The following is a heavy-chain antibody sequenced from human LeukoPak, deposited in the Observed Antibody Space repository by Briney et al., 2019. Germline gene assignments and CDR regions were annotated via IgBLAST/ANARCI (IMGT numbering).Heavy chain of an antibody. J-gene: IGHJ6*03. V-gene: IGHV4-38-2*02. CDR2: IYHSGST. D-gene: IGHD2-15*01. CDR1: GYSISSNYY. CDR3: ARDGRGYCSGGSCPTHYYYYYYMDV. Sequence: SETLSLTCAVSGYSISSNYYWGWIRQPPGKGLEWIGSIYHSGSTYYNPSLKSRVSISVDTFKNQFSLKLTSVAAADTAVYYCARDGRGYCSGGSCPTHYYYYYYMDVWGKGTTVTVSS.